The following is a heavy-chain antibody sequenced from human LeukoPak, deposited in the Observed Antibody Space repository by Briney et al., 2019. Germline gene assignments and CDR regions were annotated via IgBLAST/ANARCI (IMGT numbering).Heavy chain of an antibody. CDR1: GFTFSGSA. J-gene: IGHJ6*02. CDR3: TRGSSNNYYYGMDV. D-gene: IGHD2-2*01. V-gene: IGHV3-73*01. Sequence: GGSLRLSCAASGFTFSGSAMHWDRQASGKGLEWVGRIRSKTNDYATAYAASVKGRFTISRDDLNNTAYLQMNSLKTEDTAVYYCTRGSSNNYYYGMDVWGQGTTVTVSS. CDR2: IRSKTNDYAT.